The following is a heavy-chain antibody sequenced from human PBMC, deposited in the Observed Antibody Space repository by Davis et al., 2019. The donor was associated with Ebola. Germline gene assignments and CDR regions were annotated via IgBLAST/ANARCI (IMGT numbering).Heavy chain of an antibody. V-gene: IGHV1-46*02. J-gene: IGHJ4*02. CDR3: ARGRGHYEYSGGDY. Sequence: AASVKVSCKASGYTFNSYYTHWVRQAPGQGLEWMGIINPSGGSTTYAQKFQGRVTMTRDTSTRTVYMELSSLRSEDTAVYYCARGRGHYEYSGGDYWGQGTLVIVSS. CDR1: GYTFNSYY. CDR2: INPSGGST. D-gene: IGHD2-21*01.